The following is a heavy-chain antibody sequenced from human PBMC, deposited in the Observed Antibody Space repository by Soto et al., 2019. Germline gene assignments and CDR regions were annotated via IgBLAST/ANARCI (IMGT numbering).Heavy chain of an antibody. CDR3: AMGTMDV. V-gene: IGHV3-74*01. J-gene: IGHJ6*04. Sequence: GGSLRLSCAASGCTFRTYWMQWARQAPGKGLEWVSRINNDGSSTDYADSVKGRFTISRDNAKDTLYLQMNSLRAEDTATYYCAMGTMDVWGKGTTVTVSS. CDR1: GCTFRTYW. CDR2: INNDGSST. D-gene: IGHD7-27*01.